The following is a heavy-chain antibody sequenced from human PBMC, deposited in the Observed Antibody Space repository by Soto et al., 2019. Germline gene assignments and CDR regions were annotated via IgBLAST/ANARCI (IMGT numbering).Heavy chain of an antibody. D-gene: IGHD4-4*01. J-gene: IGHJ6*02. V-gene: IGHV3-48*02. CDR2: ISSSSSTI. CDR3: ASRFTVNYYYYYGMDV. CDR1: GFTFISYS. Sequence: PGGSLRLSCAASGFTFISYSMNWVRQAPGKGLEWVSYISSSSSTIYYADSVKGRFTISRDNTKNSLYLQMNSLRDEDTAVYYCASRFTVNYYYYYGMDVWGQGTTVTVSS.